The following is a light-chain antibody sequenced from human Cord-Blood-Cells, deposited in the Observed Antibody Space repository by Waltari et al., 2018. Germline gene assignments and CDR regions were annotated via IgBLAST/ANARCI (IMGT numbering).Light chain of an antibody. CDR3: SSYTSSSTYV. J-gene: IGLJ1*01. CDR2: DVS. Sequence: QSALTQPASVSGSPGQSITISCTGTSSDVGGYNYVSWYQQHPDKAPKLMIYDVSKRPSWVSNRFSGSKAGNTASLTISGLQAEDEADYYCSSYTSSSTYVFGTGTKVTVL. CDR1: SSDVGGYNY. V-gene: IGLV2-14*01.